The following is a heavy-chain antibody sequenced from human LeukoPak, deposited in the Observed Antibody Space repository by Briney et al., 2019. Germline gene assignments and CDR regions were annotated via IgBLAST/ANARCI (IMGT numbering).Heavy chain of an antibody. CDR2: INHSGST. V-gene: IGHV4-34*01. CDR1: GGSFSGYY. D-gene: IGHD4-11*01. Sequence: SETLSLTCAVYGGSFSGYYWSWIRQPPGKGLEWIGEINHSGSTNYNPSLKSRVTISVDTSKNQFSLKLSSVTAADTAVYYCVRYINSPDYWGQGTLVIVSS. CDR3: VRYINSPDY. J-gene: IGHJ4*02.